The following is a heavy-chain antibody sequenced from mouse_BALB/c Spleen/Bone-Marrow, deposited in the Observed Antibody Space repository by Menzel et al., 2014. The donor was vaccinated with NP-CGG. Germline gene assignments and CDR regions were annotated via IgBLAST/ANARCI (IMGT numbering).Heavy chain of an antibody. CDR2: IRNKANGYTT. V-gene: IGHV7-3*02. Sequence: AQGVESGGGLVQPGGSLRLSCATSGFTFTDYYMSWVRQPPGKALEWLGFIRNKANGYTTEYSASVKGRFTISRDNSQSILYLQMNALRAEDSATYYGARDEEVRIYWYFDVWGAGTTVTVSS. CDR1: GFTFTDYY. CDR3: ARDEEVRIYWYFDV. J-gene: IGHJ1*01. D-gene: IGHD2-14*01.